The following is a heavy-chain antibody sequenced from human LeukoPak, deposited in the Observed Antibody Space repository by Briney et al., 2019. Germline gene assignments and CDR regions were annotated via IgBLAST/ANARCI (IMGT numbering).Heavy chain of an antibody. CDR3: ARGRYDFWSGYYSPPNYYYMDV. CDR1: GGSISSYY. CDR2: IYTSGST. J-gene: IGHJ6*03. D-gene: IGHD3-3*01. Sequence: SETLSLTCTVSGGSISSYYWSWIRQPAGKGLEWIGRIYTSGSTNYNPSLKSRVTMSVDTSKNQFSLKLSSVTAADTAVYYCARGRYDFWSGYYSPPNYYYMDVRGKGTTVTVSS. V-gene: IGHV4-4*07.